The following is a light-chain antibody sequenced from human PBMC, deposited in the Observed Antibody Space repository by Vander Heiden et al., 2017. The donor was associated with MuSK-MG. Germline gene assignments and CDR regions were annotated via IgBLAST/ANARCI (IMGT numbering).Light chain of an antibody. CDR3: QQRSNWPYT. CDR1: QSVSSY. J-gene: IGKJ2*01. V-gene: IGKV3-11*01. CDR2: DAS. Sequence: EIVLTQSPATLSLSPGERATLSCRASQSVSSYLAWYQQKPGQAPRLLIFDASNRASGIPARCSGSGSGTDFTLTISSLEPEDVAVYYCQQRSNWPYTVAYEVKLGI.